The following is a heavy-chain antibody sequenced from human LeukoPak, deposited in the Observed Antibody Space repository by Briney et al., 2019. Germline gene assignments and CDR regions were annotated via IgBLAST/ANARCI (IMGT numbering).Heavy chain of an antibody. Sequence: SETLSLTCAVYGGSFSDYYWNWIRQAPGKGLEWIGEVSHSGSTNYNPSLKSRVTISVETSKSQFSLKLSSVTAADTAVYYCVLSYFDGDGLRDHWGQGTLVTVSS. V-gene: IGHV4-34*01. CDR3: VLSYFDGDGLRDH. D-gene: IGHD2-21*01. CDR1: GGSFSDYY. CDR2: VSHSGST. J-gene: IGHJ4*02.